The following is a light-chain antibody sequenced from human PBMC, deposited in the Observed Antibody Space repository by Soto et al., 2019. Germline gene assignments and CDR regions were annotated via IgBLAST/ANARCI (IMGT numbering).Light chain of an antibody. V-gene: IGLV3-1*01. CDR3: HAWDSTSYVV. CDR2: QDS. J-gene: IGLJ2*01. Sequence: SYELTQQPSVSVSPGQTANITCSGEKLGDKFVSWYQQKSGQSPALVIYQDSKRPSVMPERFSGSNSGNTATLTISGTQAVDEADYYCHAWDSTSYVVFGGGTKLTVL. CDR1: KLGDKF.